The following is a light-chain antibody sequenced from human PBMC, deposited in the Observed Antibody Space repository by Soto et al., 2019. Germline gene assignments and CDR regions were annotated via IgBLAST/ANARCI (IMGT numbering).Light chain of an antibody. CDR1: QDIPSW. V-gene: IGKV1-12*01. Sequence: DIQMTQSPSSVSASVGDRVTITCRASQDIPSWLSWYQQKPGEAPRILIYGSSNLKSGVPSRFSGSESGTDFTLTISSLQPEDFATYYCQQASSLPITFGPGTRLDI. J-gene: IGKJ3*01. CDR3: QQASSLPIT. CDR2: GSS.